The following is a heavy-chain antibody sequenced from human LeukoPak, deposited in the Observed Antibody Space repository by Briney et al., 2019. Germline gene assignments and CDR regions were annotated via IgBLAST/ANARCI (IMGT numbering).Heavy chain of an antibody. J-gene: IGHJ5*02. CDR3: ARDGEQQLGRPLSWFDP. CDR1: GFTFSSYW. Sequence: GSLRLSCAASGFTFSSYWMSWVRQAPGKGLEWVANINQDGSEKYYVDSVKGRFTISRDNAKNSLYLQMNSLRTEDTAVYYCARDGEQQLGRPLSWFDPWGQGILVTVSS. V-gene: IGHV3-7*01. D-gene: IGHD6-13*01. CDR2: INQDGSEK.